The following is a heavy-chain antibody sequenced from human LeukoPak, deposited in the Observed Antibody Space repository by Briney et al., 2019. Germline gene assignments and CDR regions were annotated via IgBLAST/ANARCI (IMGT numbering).Heavy chain of an antibody. J-gene: IGHJ4*02. Sequence: ASVKVSCKAAGYSFNNYGIAWVRQAPGQGLEWMGWISVQNGNTKSAQKFDGRVTMTTDTSTSTAYMELRSPGSDDTAVYYCARDHDSSGYYQSRFDYWGQGTLVIVSS. CDR2: ISVQNGNT. CDR3: ARDHDSSGYYQSRFDY. V-gene: IGHV1-18*01. D-gene: IGHD3-22*01. CDR1: GYSFNNYG.